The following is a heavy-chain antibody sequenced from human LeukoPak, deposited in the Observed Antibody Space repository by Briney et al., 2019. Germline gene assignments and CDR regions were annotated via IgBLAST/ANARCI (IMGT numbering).Heavy chain of an antibody. Sequence: GGSLRLSCAASGFTFSDYYMSWIRQAPGKGLEWVSYISSSGSTIYYADSVKGRFTISRDNAKNSLYLQMNSLRAEDTALYHCARVMADYGGKGDDAFDRWGQGTMVTVSS. CDR1: GFTFSDYY. D-gene: IGHD4-23*01. V-gene: IGHV3-11*04. CDR2: ISSSGSTI. J-gene: IGHJ3*02. CDR3: ARVMADYGGKGDDAFDR.